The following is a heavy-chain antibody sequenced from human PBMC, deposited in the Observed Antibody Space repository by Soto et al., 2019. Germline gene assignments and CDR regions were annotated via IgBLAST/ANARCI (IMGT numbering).Heavy chain of an antibody. CDR3: ARFRVYSTSSPLDY. CDR1: GFTFSDYY. V-gene: IGHV3-11*01. D-gene: IGHD6-6*01. Sequence: GGSLRLSCAASGFTFSDYYMSWIRQAPGKGLEWVSYISSSGRTIYYADSVKGRFTISKDNAKNSLYLQMNSLRAEDTAVYYCARFRVYSTSSPLDYWGQGTLVTVSS. J-gene: IGHJ4*02. CDR2: ISSSGRTI.